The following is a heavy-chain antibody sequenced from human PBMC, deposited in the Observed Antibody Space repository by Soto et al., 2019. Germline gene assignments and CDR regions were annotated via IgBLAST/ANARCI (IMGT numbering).Heavy chain of an antibody. Sequence: GSLRLSCAASGFTFSSYGMHWVRQAPGKGLEWVAVISYDGSNKYYADSVKGRFTISRDNSKNTLYLQMNSLRAEDTAVYYCAKEGSEYDILTGSGYYGMDVWGQGTTVTVSS. D-gene: IGHD3-9*01. CDR3: AKEGSEYDILTGSGYYGMDV. CDR1: GFTFSSYG. V-gene: IGHV3-30*18. J-gene: IGHJ6*02. CDR2: ISYDGSNK.